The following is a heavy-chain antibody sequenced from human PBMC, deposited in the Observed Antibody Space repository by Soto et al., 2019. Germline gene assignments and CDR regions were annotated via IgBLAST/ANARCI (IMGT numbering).Heavy chain of an antibody. D-gene: IGHD4-17*01. J-gene: IGHJ6*02. CDR3: VYYCAKSNYGGEDYFQYGLDV. V-gene: IGHV1-2*02. Sequence: SGKVSCKASGYRFTGYGLHWVRQAPGQGLQWMGWINPQSGATYYAQKLQGRATMTREMSTNTAYLELSGLRSDDTADDTAVYYCAKSNYGGEDYFQYGLDVWGQGTTVTASS. CDR2: INPQSGAT. CDR1: GYRFTGYG.